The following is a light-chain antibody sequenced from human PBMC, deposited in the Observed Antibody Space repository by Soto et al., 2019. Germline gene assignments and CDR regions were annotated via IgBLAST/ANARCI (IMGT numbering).Light chain of an antibody. V-gene: IGLV2-14*01. CDR1: SGDIGAYNY. J-gene: IGLJ2*01. CDR3: SSSTSSSTLVV. CDR2: EVS. Sequence: QSVLTQPASVSGSPGQSITIYCTGTSGDIGAYNYVSWYQQHPGKAPKLMIYEVSTRPSGVSSRFSGSKSGNTASLTISGLQAEDEADYYCSSSTSSSTLVVFGGGTKLTVL.